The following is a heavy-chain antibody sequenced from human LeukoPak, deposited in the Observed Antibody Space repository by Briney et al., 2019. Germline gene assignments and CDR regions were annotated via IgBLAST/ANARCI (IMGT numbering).Heavy chain of an antibody. CDR1: GFTFSSYG. V-gene: IGHV3-33*01. J-gene: IGHJ4*02. CDR3: ARVSPEIVVVTGTGAPDY. D-gene: IGHD2-21*02. CDR2: IWYDGSNK. Sequence: GGSLRLSCAVSGFTFSSYGMHWVRQVPGKGLEWVAVIWYDGSNKYYADSVKCRFTISRDNSKNTVYLQMNSLRAEDTAVYYCARVSPEIVVVTGTGAPDYWGQGTLVTVSS.